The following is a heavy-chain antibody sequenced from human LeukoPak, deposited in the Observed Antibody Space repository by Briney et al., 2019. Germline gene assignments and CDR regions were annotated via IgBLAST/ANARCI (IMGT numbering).Heavy chain of an antibody. Sequence: SETLSLTCTLSGYSISSGYYWGWIRRPPAKGLEWIGSIYHSGSTYYNPSLKSRVTISVDTSKNQFSLKLSSVTAADTAVYYCARVYTAMAIDYWGEGTLVTVSS. D-gene: IGHD5-18*01. CDR1: GYSISSGYY. V-gene: IGHV4-38-2*02. CDR3: ARVYTAMAIDY. CDR2: IYHSGST. J-gene: IGHJ4*02.